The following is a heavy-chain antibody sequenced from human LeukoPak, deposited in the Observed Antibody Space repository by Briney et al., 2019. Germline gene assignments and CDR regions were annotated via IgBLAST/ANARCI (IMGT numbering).Heavy chain of an antibody. D-gene: IGHD1-26*01. V-gene: IGHV3-11*04. J-gene: IGHJ5*02. Sequence: PGGSLRLSCAASGFTVSSNYMSWIRQAPGKGLEWVSQISDSGHITYYSDSVKGRFTISRDNARNSLYLQVNSLRAEDTAVYYCACSGSHAAGWFDPWGQGTLVTVSS. CDR2: ISDSGHIT. CDR3: ACSGSHAAGWFDP. CDR1: GFTVSSNY.